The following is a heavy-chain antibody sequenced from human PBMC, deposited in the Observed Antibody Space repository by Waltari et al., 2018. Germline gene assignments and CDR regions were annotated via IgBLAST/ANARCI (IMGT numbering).Heavy chain of an antibody. Sequence: EVQLVESGGGLVQPGGSLRLSCAASGLTFSSFDMKWVRQIPGKGLEWISYISSSGISIYYAYSVKGQFRISRDNAKNSLYLQMNSLRAEETAIYYCARGGGSSSLVDYWGQGTLVTVSS. CDR1: GLTFSSFD. V-gene: IGHV3-48*03. CDR2: ISSSGISI. D-gene: IGHD6-13*01. J-gene: IGHJ4*02. CDR3: ARGGGSSSLVDY.